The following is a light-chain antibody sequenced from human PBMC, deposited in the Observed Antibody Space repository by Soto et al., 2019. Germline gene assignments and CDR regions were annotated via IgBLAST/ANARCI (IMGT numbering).Light chain of an antibody. Sequence: QSVLTQPASVSRSPGQSITISCPGTSSDVGSYNYVSCYQQPPGKAPKLMIYELGDRASGISSRSSGSKSGNTGSLTISGLQAEDEADYYCSPYTSSSTLFGPGTKVPVL. CDR1: SSDVGSYNY. CDR3: SPYTSSSTL. CDR2: ELG. J-gene: IGLJ1*01. V-gene: IGLV2-14*01.